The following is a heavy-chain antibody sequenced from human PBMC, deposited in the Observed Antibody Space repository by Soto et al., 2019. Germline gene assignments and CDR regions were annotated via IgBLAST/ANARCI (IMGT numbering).Heavy chain of an antibody. J-gene: IGHJ4*02. CDR3: ARGTTVTMTPSRPFDY. CDR2: INHSGST. D-gene: IGHD4-17*01. Sequence: PSETLSLTCAFYGGSFSGYYWSWIRQPPGKGLEWIGEINHSGSTNYNPSLKSRVTISVDTSKNQFSLKLSSVTAADTAVYYCARGTTVTMTPSRPFDYWGQGTLVAVSS. V-gene: IGHV4-34*01. CDR1: GGSFSGYY.